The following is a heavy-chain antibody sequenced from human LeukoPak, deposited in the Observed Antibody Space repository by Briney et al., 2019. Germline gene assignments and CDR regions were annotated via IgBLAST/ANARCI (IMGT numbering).Heavy chain of an antibody. CDR2: IHYSGST. V-gene: IGHV4-59*12. Sequence: SETLSLTCIVSSGSISSYYWSWIRQLPGKGLEWIGYIHYSGSTNYNPSLKSRVTISADTSKKQFSLKLSSVTAADTAVYYCARRMAYYYGSEAFDIWGQGTMVTVSS. CDR3: ARRMAYYYGSEAFDI. D-gene: IGHD3-10*01. CDR1: SGSISSYY. J-gene: IGHJ3*02.